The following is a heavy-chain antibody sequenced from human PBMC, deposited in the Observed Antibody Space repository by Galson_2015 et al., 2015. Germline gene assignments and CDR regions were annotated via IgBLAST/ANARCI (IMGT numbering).Heavy chain of an antibody. CDR2: ISQSEST. CDR3: ARGESGSCYD. Sequence: ETLSLTCGVSGASVSSHNYWSWVRPPPGKGLEWIGEISQSESTKYNPSLKSRVTISVDRSKNQFSLNLISVTAADTAVYYCARGESGSCYDWGQGILVTVSS. CDR1: GASVSSHNY. J-gene: IGHJ4*02. D-gene: IGHD2-2*01. V-gene: IGHV4-4*02.